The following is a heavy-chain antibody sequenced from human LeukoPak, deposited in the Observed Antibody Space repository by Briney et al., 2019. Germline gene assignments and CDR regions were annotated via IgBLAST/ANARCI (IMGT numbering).Heavy chain of an antibody. CDR2: IYYSGST. Sequence: PSQTLSLTCTVSGGSISSGSYYWSWIRQPAGKGLEWIGYIYYSGSTNYNPSLKSRVTISVDTSKNQFSLKLSSVTAADTAVYYCARAYHSSWYLNWFDPWGQGTLVTVSS. V-gene: IGHV4-61*10. CDR3: ARAYHSSWYLNWFDP. CDR1: GGSISSGSYY. J-gene: IGHJ5*02. D-gene: IGHD6-13*01.